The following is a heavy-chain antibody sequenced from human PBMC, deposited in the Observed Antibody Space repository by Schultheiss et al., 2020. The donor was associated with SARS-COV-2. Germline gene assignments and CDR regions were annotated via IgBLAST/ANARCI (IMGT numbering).Heavy chain of an antibody. CDR3: AREPYCGGDCYSGWFDP. CDR1: GGSISSGGYY. D-gene: IGHD2-21*02. V-gene: IGHV4-31*01. CDR2: IYYSGST. J-gene: IGHJ5*02. Sequence: SETLSLTCTVSGGSISSGGYYWSWIRQHPGKGLEWIGYIYYSGSTYYNPSLKSLVTISVDTSKNQFSLKLSSVTAADTAVYYCAREPYCGGDCYSGWFDPWGQGTLVTVAS.